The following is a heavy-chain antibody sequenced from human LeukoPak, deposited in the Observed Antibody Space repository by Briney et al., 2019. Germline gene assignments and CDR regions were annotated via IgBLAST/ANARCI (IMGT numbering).Heavy chain of an antibody. CDR3: ARQYCDSTSCYEAWFDP. V-gene: IGHV2-70*17. CDR2: IDWDDDK. CDR1: GFSLSTSGMR. Sequence: RKSGPALVNPTQTLTLTCTFSGFSLSTSGMRVSWIRQPPGKALEWLARIDWDDDKFYTTSLKTRLTISKDTSKNQVVLTMTNMDPVDTATYYCARQYCDSTSCYEAWFDPWSQGTLVTVSS. D-gene: IGHD2-2*01. J-gene: IGHJ5*02.